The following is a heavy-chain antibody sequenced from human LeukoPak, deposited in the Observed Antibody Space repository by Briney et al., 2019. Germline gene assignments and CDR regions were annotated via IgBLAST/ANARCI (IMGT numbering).Heavy chain of an antibody. V-gene: IGHV3-21*01. CDR1: GFTFSSYS. Sequence: PGGPLRLSCAGSGFTFSSYSMNWVRQAPGKGLEWVSSISSSSSYIYYADSVKGRFTISRDNAKNSLYLQMNSLRAEDTAVYYCAIYDIPDYWGQGTLVTVSS. J-gene: IGHJ4*02. CDR2: ISSSSSYI. CDR3: AIYDIPDY. D-gene: IGHD3-9*01.